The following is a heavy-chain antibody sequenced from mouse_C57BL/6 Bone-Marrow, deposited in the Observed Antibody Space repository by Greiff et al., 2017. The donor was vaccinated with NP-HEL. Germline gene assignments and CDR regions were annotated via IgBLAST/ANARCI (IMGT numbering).Heavy chain of an antibody. V-gene: IGHV1-26*01. Sequence: EVQLQQSGPELVKPGASVKISCKASGYTFTDYYMNWVKQSHGKSLEWIGDINPNNGGTSYNQKFKGKATLTVDKSSSTAYMELRSLTSEDSAVYYCARGGLLRDDYWGQGTTLTVSS. J-gene: IGHJ2*01. CDR2: INPNNGGT. D-gene: IGHD1-1*01. CDR3: ARGGLLRDDY. CDR1: GYTFTDYY.